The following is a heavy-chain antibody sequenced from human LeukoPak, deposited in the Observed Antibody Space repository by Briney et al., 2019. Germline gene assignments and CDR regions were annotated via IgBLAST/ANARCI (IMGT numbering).Heavy chain of an antibody. D-gene: IGHD3-9*01. V-gene: IGHV3-49*03. CDR1: GFTFGDYA. J-gene: IGHJ4*02. Sequence: GGSLRLSCTASGFTFGDYAMSWFRQAPGKGLEWVCFIRGKAYGGTTEYAASVIGRFTISRDDSKSIAYLQMNSLKTENTAVYYCTRCRYLADFDWSLDYWGQGTLVTVSS. CDR3: TRCRYLADFDWSLDY. CDR2: IRGKAYGGTT.